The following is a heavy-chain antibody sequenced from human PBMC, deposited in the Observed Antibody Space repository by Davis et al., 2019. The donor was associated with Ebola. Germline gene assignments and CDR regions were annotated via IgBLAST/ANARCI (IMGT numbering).Heavy chain of an antibody. CDR3: AKTMVAFYYYGMDV. D-gene: IGHD4/OR15-4a*01. V-gene: IGHV3-30*18. Sequence: GESLKISCAASGFTFSSYGMHWVRQAPGKGLEWVAVISYDGSNKYYADSVKGRFTISRDNSKNTLYLQMNSLRAEDTAVYYCAKTMVAFYYYGMDVWGQGTTVTVSS. J-gene: IGHJ6*02. CDR1: GFTFSSYG. CDR2: ISYDGSNK.